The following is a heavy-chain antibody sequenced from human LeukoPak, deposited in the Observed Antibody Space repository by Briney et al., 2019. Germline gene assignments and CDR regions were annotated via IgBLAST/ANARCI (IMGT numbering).Heavy chain of an antibody. CDR3: ARDKPDYDLSIGCRFDP. Sequence: PGGSLRLSCADSGFTFSSYWTSWVRQAPGRGLEWVANIKQDGSEIHYVDSVKGRFTISRDNAKNSLYLQMNSLRAEDTAVYYCARDKPDYDLSIGCRFDPWGQGTLVTVSS. J-gene: IGHJ5*02. V-gene: IGHV3-7*01. CDR2: IKQDGSEI. CDR1: GFTFSSYW. D-gene: IGHD3-3*01.